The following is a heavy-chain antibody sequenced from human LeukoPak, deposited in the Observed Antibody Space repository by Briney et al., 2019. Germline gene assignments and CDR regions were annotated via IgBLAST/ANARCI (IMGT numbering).Heavy chain of an antibody. CDR2: IYCGST. D-gene: IGHD5-24*01. V-gene: IGHV4-39*07. CDR1: SGSISTSNYF. CDR3: ARDRRRDGYNFDY. J-gene: IGHJ4*02. Sequence: PSETLSLTCTVSSGSISTSNYFWGWIRQPPGKGLEWIGSIYCGSTSYSPSLKSRVTISIDTSKNQFSLKLISVTAADTAVYYCARDRRRDGYNFDYWGQGTLVTVSS.